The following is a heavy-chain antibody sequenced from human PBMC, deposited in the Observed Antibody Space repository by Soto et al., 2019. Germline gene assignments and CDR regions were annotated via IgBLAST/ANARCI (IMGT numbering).Heavy chain of an antibody. CDR1: GDSFTSYW. J-gene: IGHJ6*02. CDR2: IYPGDSDT. CDR3: ASSGSHSLKHYGMDV. D-gene: IGHD1-26*01. V-gene: IGHV5-51*01. Sequence: PGESLKISCKGSGDSFTSYWIGWVRQMPGKGLEWMGIIYPGDSDTRYSPSFQGQVTISADKSISTAYLQWSSLKASDTAMYYCASSGSHSLKHYGMDVWGQGTTVTVSS.